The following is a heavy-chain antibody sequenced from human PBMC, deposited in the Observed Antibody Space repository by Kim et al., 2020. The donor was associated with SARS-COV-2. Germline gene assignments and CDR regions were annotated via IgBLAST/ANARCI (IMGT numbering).Heavy chain of an antibody. CDR2: INHSGST. D-gene: IGHD2-2*02. CDR3: ARVRYCSSTSCYIGSHGNYFDY. V-gene: IGHV4-34*01. CDR1: GGSFSGYY. Sequence: SETLSLTCAVYGGSFSGYYWSWIRQPPGKGLEWIGEINHSGSTNYNPSLKSRVTISVDTSKNQFSLKLSSVTAADTAVYYCARVRYCSSTSCYIGSHGNYFDYWGQGTLVTVSS. J-gene: IGHJ4*02.